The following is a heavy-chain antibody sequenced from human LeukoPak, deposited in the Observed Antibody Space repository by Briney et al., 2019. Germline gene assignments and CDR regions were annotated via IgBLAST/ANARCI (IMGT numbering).Heavy chain of an antibody. CDR3: ARDYGDCRIDY. V-gene: IGHV3-30*04. Sequence: GGSLRLSCAASEFTFSTYAMHWVRQAPGKGPEWVAVISRGGLDTYYADSVRGRFTISRDNSKNTLYLQMNSLIPEDTAVYYCARDYGDCRIDYWGQGTLVTVSS. D-gene: IGHD4-17*01. CDR1: EFTFSTYA. CDR2: ISRGGLDT. J-gene: IGHJ4*02.